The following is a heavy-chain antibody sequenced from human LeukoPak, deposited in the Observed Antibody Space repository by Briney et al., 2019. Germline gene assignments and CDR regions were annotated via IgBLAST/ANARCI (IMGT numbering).Heavy chain of an antibody. CDR1: GYTFTSYG. CDR3: ARDQWSGCSGGSCYAGY. CDR2: ISAYNRNT. D-gene: IGHD2-15*01. Sequence: ASVKVSCKASGYTFTSYGIRWVRQAPGQGLEWMGWISAYNRNTNYAQKLQGRVTMTTDTSTSTAYMELRSLRADDTAVYYCARDQWSGCSGGSCYAGYWGQGTLVTVSS. J-gene: IGHJ4*02. V-gene: IGHV1-18*01.